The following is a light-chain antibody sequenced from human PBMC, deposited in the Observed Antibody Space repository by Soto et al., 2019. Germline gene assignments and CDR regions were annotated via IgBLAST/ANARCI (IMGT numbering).Light chain of an antibody. J-gene: IGKJ1*01. CDR1: QRIGSY. Sequence: DIQMTQSPTSLSASFVDSVSITCRASQRIGSYVNWYQQKPGKAPKLLISAATNLEDGVPSRFSGSGSGTDFSLSVSSLQPEDFATYYCQQSYSIPVWTFGQGTKVDIK. CDR2: AAT. CDR3: QQSYSIPVWT. V-gene: IGKV1-39*01.